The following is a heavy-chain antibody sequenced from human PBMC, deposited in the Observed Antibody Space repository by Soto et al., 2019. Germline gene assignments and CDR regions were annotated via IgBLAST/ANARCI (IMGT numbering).Heavy chain of an antibody. CDR3: ARRGSHCSGGSCYSTFNWFDP. V-gene: IGHV1-46*03. Sequence: QVQLVQSGAEVKKPGASVKVSCKASGYTFTSYYMHWVRQAPGQGLEWMGIINPSGGSTSYAQKFQGRVTMTRDTSTSTVYMELSSLRSEDTAVYYCARRGSHCSGGSCYSTFNWFDPWGQGTLVTVSS. J-gene: IGHJ5*02. D-gene: IGHD2-15*01. CDR1: GYTFTSYY. CDR2: INPSGGST.